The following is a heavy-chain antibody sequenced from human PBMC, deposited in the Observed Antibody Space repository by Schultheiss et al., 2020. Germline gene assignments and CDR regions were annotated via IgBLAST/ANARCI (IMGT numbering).Heavy chain of an antibody. D-gene: IGHD3-22*01. CDR2: INPSGGST. Sequence: ASVKVSCKASEYTFSSYYMHWVRQAPGQGLEWMGLINPSGGSTTYAQKFQGRVTMTRDTSTSTVYMELSSLRSDDTAFYYCARGRSHYYDSSGYYFDYWGQGTLVTVSS. CDR3: ARGRSHYYDSSGYYFDY. CDR1: EYTFSSYY. V-gene: IGHV1-46*01. J-gene: IGHJ4*02.